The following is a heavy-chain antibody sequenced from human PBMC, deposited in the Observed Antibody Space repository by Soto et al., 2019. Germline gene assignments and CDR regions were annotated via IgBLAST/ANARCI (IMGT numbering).Heavy chain of an antibody. CDR2: ISAYNGNT. V-gene: IGHV1-18*01. Sequence: GAPVKVSCKASGYTFTSYGFSWVRQAPGQGLEWMGWISAYNGNTNYAQKLQGRVTMTTDTSTSTAYMELRSLRSDDTAVYYCARYVPAAMDAFDIWGQGTMVTVSS. CDR3: ARYVPAAMDAFDI. CDR1: GYTFTSYG. J-gene: IGHJ3*02. D-gene: IGHD2-2*01.